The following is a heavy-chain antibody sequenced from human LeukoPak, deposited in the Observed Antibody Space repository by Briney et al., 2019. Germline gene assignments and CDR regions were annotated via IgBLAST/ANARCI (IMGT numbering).Heavy chain of an antibody. J-gene: IGHJ6*03. D-gene: IGHD4-17*01. CDR2: ISSSSSYI. CDR1: GFTFSSYS. Sequence: GGSLRLSCAASGFTFSSYSMNWVRQAPGKGLEWVSSISSSSSYIYYADSVKGRFTISRDNAKNSLYLQMNSLRAEDTAVYYCARARTTVTIYYYYYYMDVWGKGTTVTISS. V-gene: IGHV3-21*01. CDR3: ARARTTVTIYYYYYYMDV.